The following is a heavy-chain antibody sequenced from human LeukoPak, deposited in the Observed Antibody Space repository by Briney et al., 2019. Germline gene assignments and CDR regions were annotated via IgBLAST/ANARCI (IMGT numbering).Heavy chain of an antibody. V-gene: IGHV3-23*01. Sequence: SGGSLRLSCAASGLIFSNAWMNWVRQAPGKGLEWVSAISGSGGSTYYADSVKGRFTISRDNSKNTLYLQMNSLRAEDTAVYYCAKDDSSSLFDPWGQGTLVTVSS. CDR3: AKDDSSSLFDP. CDR1: GLIFSNAW. CDR2: ISGSGGST. J-gene: IGHJ5*02. D-gene: IGHD3-22*01.